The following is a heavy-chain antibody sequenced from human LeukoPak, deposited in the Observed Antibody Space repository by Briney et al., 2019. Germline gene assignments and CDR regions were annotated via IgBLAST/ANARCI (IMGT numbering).Heavy chain of an antibody. J-gene: IGHJ3*01. CDR1: GFTFSNYA. Sequence: GGSLRLSCTVSGFTFSNYAMSWVRQAPGKGLEWVSTVTSSARTTYYADSVKGRFAISRDNSENTLYLQMNSLRAEDTAVYYCAKKIRLLWASDALDLWGQGTMVTVSS. CDR3: AKKIRLLWASDALDL. CDR2: VTSSARTT. V-gene: IGHV3-23*01. D-gene: IGHD2-15*01.